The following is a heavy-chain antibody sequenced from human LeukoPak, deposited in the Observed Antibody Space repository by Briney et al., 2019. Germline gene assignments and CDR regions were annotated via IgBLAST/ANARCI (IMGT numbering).Heavy chain of an antibody. V-gene: IGHV3-30*02. CDR2: VRSDGSDK. CDR3: ARGAPIAVAGRSFDY. J-gene: IGHJ4*02. CDR1: GFTFTYYG. Sequence: GGSLRLSCGASGFTFTYYGMHWVRQAPGKGLEWVTFVRSDGSDKYYADSVKGRFTISRDNAKNSLYLQMNSLRADDTAVYYCARGAPIAVAGRSFDYWGQGTLVTVSS. D-gene: IGHD6-19*01.